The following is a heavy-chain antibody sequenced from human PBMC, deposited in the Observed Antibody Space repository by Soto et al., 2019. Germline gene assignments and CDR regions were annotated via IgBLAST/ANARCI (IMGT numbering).Heavy chain of an antibody. J-gene: IGHJ5*02. V-gene: IGHV4-39*01. CDR2: IYYSGST. Sequence: SETLSRTGIVAGGSISSRSYYWGWIRQPPGKGLEWIGSIYYSGSTYYNPSLKSRVTISVDTSKNQFSLKLSSVPAADTAVFYCARHRARHWFDPWGQGTLVTVS. CDR3: ARHRARHWFDP. CDR1: GGSISSRSYY. D-gene: IGHD6-6*01.